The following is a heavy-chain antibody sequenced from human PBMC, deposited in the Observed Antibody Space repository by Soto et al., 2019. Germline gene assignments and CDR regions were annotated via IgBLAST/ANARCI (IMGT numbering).Heavy chain of an antibody. J-gene: IGHJ3*02. CDR1: GFSLSTSGVA. Sequence: QITLKESGPTLVKPTQTLTLTCTFSGFSLSTSGVAGGWIRQPPGQALEWLALLYWDDDTRFSPSLKSRPTITKDTSKNQVLLTMTNRDPVDTGLYYCANSLINWGDAFDIWGKGAMVTVSS. V-gene: IGHV2-5*02. CDR3: ANSLINWGDAFDI. CDR2: LYWDDDT. D-gene: IGHD7-27*01.